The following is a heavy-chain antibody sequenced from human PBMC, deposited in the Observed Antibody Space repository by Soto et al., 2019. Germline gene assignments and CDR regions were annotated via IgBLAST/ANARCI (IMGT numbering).Heavy chain of an antibody. CDR3: ARVRVVPAAISPNGMDV. D-gene: IGHD2-2*01. Sequence: QVQLQESGPGLVKPSGTLSLTCAVSGGSISSCNWWSGVRQPPGKGLEWIGEIYHSGSTNYHPYLKSRVTIPVDKSKNQFSQKLSSVTAADTAVYYCARVRVVPAAISPNGMDVWGQGTTVTGSS. J-gene: IGHJ6*02. V-gene: IGHV4-4*02. CDR2: IYHSGST. CDR1: GGSISSCNW.